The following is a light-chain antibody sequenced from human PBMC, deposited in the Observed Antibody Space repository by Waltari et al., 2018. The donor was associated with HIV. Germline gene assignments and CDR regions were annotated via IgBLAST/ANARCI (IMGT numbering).Light chain of an antibody. Sequence: DIVMTQSPDSLAVSPGERATINCKSSPNILYSSTNKNFLAWYQQKPGQPPKLLLYLASTRDSGVPDRFSGSGSGTDVTLTISSLQAEDVAIYYCQQYYSTPLTFGGGTKVE. CDR1: PNILYSSTNKNF. CDR2: LAS. CDR3: QQYYSTPLT. J-gene: IGKJ4*01. V-gene: IGKV4-1*01.